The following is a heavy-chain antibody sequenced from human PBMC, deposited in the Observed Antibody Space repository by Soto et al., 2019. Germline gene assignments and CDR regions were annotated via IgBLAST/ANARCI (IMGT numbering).Heavy chain of an antibody. CDR3: ARGERQQQRDY. J-gene: IGHJ4*02. D-gene: IGHD6-13*01. Sequence: QVQLQESGPGLVKPSGTLSLTCAVSGDSISSSKWWSWVRQPPGKGLEWIGEIYHSGSTNYNPSLKXRXTXSXXKPKNQFSLKLSAVTDADTAVSYCARGERQQQRDYWGQGTLVTVSS. CDR1: GDSISSSKW. CDR2: IYHSGST. V-gene: IGHV4-4*02.